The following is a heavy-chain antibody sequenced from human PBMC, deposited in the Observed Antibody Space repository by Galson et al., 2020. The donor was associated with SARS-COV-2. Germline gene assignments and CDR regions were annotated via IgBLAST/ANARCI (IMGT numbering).Heavy chain of an antibody. V-gene: IGHV3-30*02. J-gene: IGHJ4*02. Sequence: GGSLRLSCAASELTFSSYGMHWVRQAPGKGLEWVAFIPYDGSIKYYADSVKGRFTISRDNSKNTLYLQMNSLRVDDTAVYYCAKTYSSSWGLFDYWGQGTLVTVSS. CDR2: IPYDGSIK. CDR1: ELTFSSYG. D-gene: IGHD6-13*01. CDR3: AKTYSSSWGLFDY.